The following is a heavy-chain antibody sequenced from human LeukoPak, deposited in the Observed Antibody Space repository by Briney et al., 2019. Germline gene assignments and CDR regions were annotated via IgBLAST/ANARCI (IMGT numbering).Heavy chain of an antibody. D-gene: IGHD3-10*01. J-gene: IGHJ5*02. V-gene: IGHV3-23*01. CDR3: AKSRITMVRGFNWFDP. CDR2: ISGSGGST. Sequence: GGSLRLSCAASGFTFSSYGMSWVRQAPGKGLEWVSAISGSGGSTYYADSVKGRFTISRDNSKNTLYLQMNSLRAEDTAVYYCAKSRITMVRGFNWFDPWGQGTLVTVSS. CDR1: GFTFSSYG.